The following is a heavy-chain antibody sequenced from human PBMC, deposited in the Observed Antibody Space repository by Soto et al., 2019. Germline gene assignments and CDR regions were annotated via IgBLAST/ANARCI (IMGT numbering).Heavy chain of an antibody. CDR2: IFHSGST. D-gene: IGHD6-13*01. CDR3: ARQFDYTSSCYLSRVDY. CDR1: CGSIISNSYY. J-gene: IGHJ4*02. V-gene: IGHV4-39*01. Sequence: SATLSLTCAFSCGSIISNSYYWGWIRQPPGQGLEWIASIFHSGSTYYNPSLKSRVTMSVDTSKNQFSLSLASVTAADTAVYYCARQFDYTSSCYLSRVDYWGQGTVVTVS.